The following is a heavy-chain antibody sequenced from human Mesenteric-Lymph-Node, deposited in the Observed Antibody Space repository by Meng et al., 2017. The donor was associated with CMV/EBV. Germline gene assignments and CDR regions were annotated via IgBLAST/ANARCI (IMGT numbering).Heavy chain of an antibody. CDR1: GGSVSSGSYY. D-gene: IGHD7-27*01. Sequence: CPVSGGSVSSGSYYWSWIRQPPGKGLEWIGYIYYSESTHYSPSLKSRVTISVDTSKNQFSLKLSSVTAADTAVYYCARDVYWGSFDYWGQGTLVTVSS. CDR2: IYYSEST. CDR3: ARDVYWGSFDY. V-gene: IGHV4-61*01. J-gene: IGHJ4*02.